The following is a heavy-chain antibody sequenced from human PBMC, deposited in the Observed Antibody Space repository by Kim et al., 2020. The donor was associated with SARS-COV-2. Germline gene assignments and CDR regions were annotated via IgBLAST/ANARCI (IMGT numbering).Heavy chain of an antibody. CDR3: AKGQDFYGSGSYFYYYYGMDV. CDR1: GFTFSSYG. CDR2: ISYDGSNK. D-gene: IGHD3-10*01. V-gene: IGHV3-30*18. Sequence: GGSLRLSCAASGFTFSSYGMHWVRQAPGKGLEWVAVISYDGSNKYYADSVKGRFTISRDNSKNTLYLQMNSLRAEDTAVYYCAKGQDFYGSGSYFYYYYGMDVWGQGTTVTVSS. J-gene: IGHJ6*02.